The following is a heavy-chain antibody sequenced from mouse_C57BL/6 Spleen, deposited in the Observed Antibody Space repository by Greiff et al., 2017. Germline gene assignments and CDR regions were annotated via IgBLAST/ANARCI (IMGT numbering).Heavy chain of an antibody. J-gene: IGHJ3*01. D-gene: IGHD1-1*01. CDR3: ARGTLFYYGSSYVRCAY. V-gene: IGHV1-18*01. CDR2: FNPNNGGT. Sequence: VQLQQSGPELVKPGASVKIPCKASGYTFTDYNMDWVKQSHGKSLEWIGDFNPNNGGTISNQKFKGKATLTAAKSSSQAYMELRSLTSEDTAVYYCARGTLFYYGSSYVRCAYWGQGTLVTVSA. CDR1: GYTFTDYN.